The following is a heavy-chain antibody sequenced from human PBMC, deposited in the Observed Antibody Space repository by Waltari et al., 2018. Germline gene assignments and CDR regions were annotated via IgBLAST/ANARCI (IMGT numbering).Heavy chain of an antibody. CDR3: ARAPGYNWFDP. D-gene: IGHD3-10*01. J-gene: IGHJ5*02. V-gene: IGHV3-53*01. CDR2: ISIGGTT. CDR1: GFTVSDDY. Sequence: EVQLVESGGGLIQPGGSLRLSCAASGFTVSDDYMGWVRQAPGRGLEGVSVISIGGTTYYADSVKGRFTISRDNSKNTLYLEMNSLRAEDTAVYYCARAPGYNWFDPWGQGTLVIVSS.